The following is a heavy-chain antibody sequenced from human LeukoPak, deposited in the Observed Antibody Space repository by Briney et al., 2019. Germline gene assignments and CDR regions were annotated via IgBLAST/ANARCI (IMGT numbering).Heavy chain of an antibody. Sequence: SETLSLTCAVYGGSFSGYYWSWIRQPPGKGLEWIGEINHSGSTNYNPSLKSRVIISVDTSKNQFSLKLSSVTAADTAVYYCARSRDSEVGVVTIRAFDIWGQGTMVTVSS. J-gene: IGHJ3*02. CDR2: INHSGST. D-gene: IGHD5-12*01. CDR1: GGSFSGYY. V-gene: IGHV4-34*01. CDR3: ARSRDSEVGVVTIRAFDI.